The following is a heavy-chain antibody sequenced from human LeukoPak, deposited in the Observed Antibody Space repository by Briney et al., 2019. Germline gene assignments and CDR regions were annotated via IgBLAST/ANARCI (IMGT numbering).Heavy chain of an antibody. Sequence: PSETLSLTCAVYGGSFSGYYWSWIRQPPGKGLEWIGEINHSGRTNYNPSLKSRVTMSVDTSKNQFSLKLSSVTAADTAVYYCARGGGYYYMDVWGKGTTVTVSS. J-gene: IGHJ6*03. CDR2: INHSGRT. D-gene: IGHD4-23*01. CDR1: GGSFSGYY. V-gene: IGHV4-34*01. CDR3: ARGGGYYYMDV.